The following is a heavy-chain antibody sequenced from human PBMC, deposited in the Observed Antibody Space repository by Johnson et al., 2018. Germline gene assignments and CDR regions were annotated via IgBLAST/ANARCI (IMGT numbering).Heavy chain of an antibody. CDR1: GGTFSSYA. D-gene: IGHD6-6*01. CDR2: IIPIFGTA. Sequence: VQLVESGAEVKKPGSSVKVSCKASGGTFSSYAISWVRQAPGQGLEWMGGIIPIFGTANYAQKFQGRVTITADESTSTAYMELSSLRSEDTAVYYCACMYSSSAPFGYYYGMDVWGQGTTVTVSS. V-gene: IGHV1-69*01. CDR3: ACMYSSSAPFGYYYGMDV. J-gene: IGHJ6*02.